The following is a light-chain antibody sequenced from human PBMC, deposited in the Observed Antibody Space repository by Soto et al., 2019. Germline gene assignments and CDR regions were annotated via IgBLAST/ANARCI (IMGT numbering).Light chain of an antibody. V-gene: IGKV3-11*01. CDR1: QSVGNN. Sequence: EIVLTQSPATLSLSPGERATLSCRASQSVGNNLAWYQQKPGQAPGLLIYEASTRATGIPARFSGSGSGTDFTLTISCLEPEDFAVYYCQQHAHWPLTFGGGTKVEIK. CDR3: QQHAHWPLT. CDR2: EAS. J-gene: IGKJ4*01.